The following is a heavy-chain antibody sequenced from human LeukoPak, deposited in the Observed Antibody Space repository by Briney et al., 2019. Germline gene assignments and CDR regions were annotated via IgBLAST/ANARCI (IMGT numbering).Heavy chain of an antibody. V-gene: IGHV1-2*02. CDR2: INPKSGGT. J-gene: IGHJ4*02. CDR1: GYTFTGYY. CDR3: ARVIGFGELSLGH. Sequence: ASVKVSCKASGYTFTGYYIHWVRQAPGQGLEWMGWINPKSGGTNYAQKFQGRVTMTRDTSISTAYMELSRLRSDDTAVYFCARVIGFGELSLGHWSQGTLVTVSS. D-gene: IGHD3-10*01.